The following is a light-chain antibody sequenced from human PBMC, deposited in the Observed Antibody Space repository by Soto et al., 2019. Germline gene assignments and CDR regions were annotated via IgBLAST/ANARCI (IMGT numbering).Light chain of an antibody. CDR1: QSVSSN. CDR2: GAS. CDR3: QQYNNWPRT. Sequence: EIVLTQAPATLSVSPGGRATLSCRSSQSVSSNLAWYQQKPGQAPRLLIYGASTRATGIPARFSGSGSGTEFTLTISSLHSEDLAVYYWQQYNNWPRTFGQGTKVDIK. V-gene: IGKV3-15*01. J-gene: IGKJ1*01.